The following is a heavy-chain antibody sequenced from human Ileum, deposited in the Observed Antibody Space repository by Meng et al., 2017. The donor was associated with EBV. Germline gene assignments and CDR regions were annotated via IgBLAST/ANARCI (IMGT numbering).Heavy chain of an antibody. D-gene: IGHD1-26*01. CDR1: GVSISGNY. CDR2: FYEGTT. Sequence: GHLQESGPGLVKPSGTLSLTCDVSGVSISGNYWSWIRQSPVKGLEWIGFFYEGTTNYNPSLKSRVTIAAGPANNQISLRLSFVTSADTAVYYCAKGGQWDPLDSWGRGILVTVSS. V-gene: IGHV4-59*01. CDR3: AKGGQWDPLDS. J-gene: IGHJ4*02.